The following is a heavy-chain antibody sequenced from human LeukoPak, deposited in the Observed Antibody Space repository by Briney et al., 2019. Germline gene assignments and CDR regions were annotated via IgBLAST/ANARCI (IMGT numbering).Heavy chain of an antibody. J-gene: IGHJ4*02. CDR2: IYHSGST. V-gene: IGHV4-4*02. Sequence: SETLSLTCAVSGGSISSSNWWSWVRQPPGKGLEWIGEIYHSGSTNYNPSLKSRVTISVDKSKNQFSLKLGSVTAADTAVYYCARDPAYSSGWYDYWGQGTLVTVPS. CDR1: GGSISSSNW. CDR3: ARDPAYSSGWYDY. D-gene: IGHD6-19*01.